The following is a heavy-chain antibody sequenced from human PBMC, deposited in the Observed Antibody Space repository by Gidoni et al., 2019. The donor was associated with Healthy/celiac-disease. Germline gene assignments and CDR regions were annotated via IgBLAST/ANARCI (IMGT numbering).Heavy chain of an antibody. CDR1: GFSLSNARMG. J-gene: IGHJ4*02. CDR2: IFSNDEN. V-gene: IGHV2-26*01. D-gene: IGHD5-12*01. Sequence: QVTLQASGPVLVKPTETLTLTCTVSGFSLSNARMGVSWIRQPPGKALEWLAHIFSNDENSYSTSLKSRLTISKDTSKSQVVLTMTNMDPVDTATYYCARIRRDGYNGAFDYWGQGTLVTVSS. CDR3: ARIRRDGYNGAFDY.